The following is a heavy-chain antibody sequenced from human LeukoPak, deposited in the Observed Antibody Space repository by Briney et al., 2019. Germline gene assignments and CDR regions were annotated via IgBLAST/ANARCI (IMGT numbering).Heavy chain of an antibody. CDR3: AREVRCTNGVCFSNWIDP. CDR2: INWNGGST. J-gene: IGHJ5*02. Sequence: GGSLRLSCAASGFTFDDYGMSWVRQAPGKGLEWVSGINWNGGSTGYADSVKGRFTISRDNAKNSLYPQMHSLRAEDTAVYYCAREVRCTNGVCFSNWIDPCGQGTLVTVPS. CDR1: GFTFDDYG. D-gene: IGHD2-8*01. V-gene: IGHV3-20*04.